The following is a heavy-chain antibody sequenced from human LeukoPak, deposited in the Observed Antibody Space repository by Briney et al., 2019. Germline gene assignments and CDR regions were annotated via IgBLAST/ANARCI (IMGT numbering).Heavy chain of an antibody. CDR2: ISASGSAT. D-gene: IGHD3-10*01. J-gene: IGHJ4*02. CDR3: ARDFYGSGSYYTVAFDS. CDR1: GFIFSNYG. Sequence: GGSLRLSCAASGFIFSNYGMNWVRQAPGKGLEWVAAISASGSATSYADSVRGRFTISRDNSKSTTYLQMNSLRAEDTAVYYCARDFYGSGSYYTVAFDSWGQGTLVTVSS. V-gene: IGHV3-23*01.